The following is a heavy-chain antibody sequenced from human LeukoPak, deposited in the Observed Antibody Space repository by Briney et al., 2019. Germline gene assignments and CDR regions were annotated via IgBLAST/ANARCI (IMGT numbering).Heavy chain of an antibody. CDR3: ARGREATVTSGPSDY. J-gene: IGHJ4*02. D-gene: IGHD4-17*01. V-gene: IGHV3-11*05. CDR1: GFTFSDYY. Sequence: PGGSLRLSCAASGFTFSDYYMSWIRHAPGKGLEGVSYISSSSSYTNYADSVKGRFTISRDNAKNSLYLQMNSLRAEDTAVYYCARGREATVTSGPSDYWGQGTLVTVSS. CDR2: ISSSSSYT.